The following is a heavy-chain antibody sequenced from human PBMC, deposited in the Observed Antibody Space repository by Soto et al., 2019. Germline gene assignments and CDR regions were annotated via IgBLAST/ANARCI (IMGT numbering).Heavy chain of an antibody. V-gene: IGHV4-59*12. CDR2: IYYTGNT. CDR3: ARDKITGLFDY. CDR1: GGSISSYY. D-gene: IGHD2-8*02. J-gene: IGHJ4*02. Sequence: PSETLSLTCTVSGGSISSYYWSWIRQPPGKGLEWIGYIYYTGNTKYNPSLKSRVTISVHTSNSQFSLKLSSVTAADTAVYYCARDKITGLFDYWGQGTLVTVS.